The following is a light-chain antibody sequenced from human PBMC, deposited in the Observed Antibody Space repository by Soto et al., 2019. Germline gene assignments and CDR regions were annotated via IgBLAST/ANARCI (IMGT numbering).Light chain of an antibody. CDR3: QQYDRSPFT. CDR2: SSS. J-gene: IGKJ3*01. V-gene: IGKV1-39*01. CDR1: QSIREF. Sequence: DIQMTQSPSSLSASVGDSVTITCRSSQSIREFLSWYQLKPGKAPKLLIDSSSLVEAGAQSSFGATGSGTEFTLTISRVQPEDFATYFCQQYDRSPFTFGPGTTVDV.